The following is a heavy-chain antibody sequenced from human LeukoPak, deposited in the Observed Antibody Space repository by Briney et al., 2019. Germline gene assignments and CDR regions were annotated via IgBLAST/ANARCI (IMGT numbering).Heavy chain of an antibody. CDR3: AKDLPHY. CDR2: ISSSSSYI. V-gene: IGHV3-21*04. CDR1: GFTFSSYS. J-gene: IGHJ4*02. Sequence: PGGSLRLSCAASGFTFSSYSMNWVRQAPGKGLEWVSSISSSSSYIYYADSVKGRFTISRDNSKNTLYLQMNSLRAEDTAVYYCAKDLPHYWGQGTLVTVSS.